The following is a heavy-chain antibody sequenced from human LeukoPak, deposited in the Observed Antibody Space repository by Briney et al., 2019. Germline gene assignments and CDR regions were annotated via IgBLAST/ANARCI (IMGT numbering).Heavy chain of an antibody. CDR2: ISGSGGST. J-gene: IGHJ6*03. CDR1: GFTFSNAW. CDR3: AKDRIYGSGSPDHYMDV. V-gene: IGHV3-23*01. Sequence: GGSLRLSCAASGFTFSNAWMSWVRQAPGKGLEWVSAISGSGGSTYYADSVKGRFTISRDNSKNTLYLQMNSLRGEDTAVYYCAKDRIYGSGSPDHYMDVWGKGTTVTVSS. D-gene: IGHD3-10*01.